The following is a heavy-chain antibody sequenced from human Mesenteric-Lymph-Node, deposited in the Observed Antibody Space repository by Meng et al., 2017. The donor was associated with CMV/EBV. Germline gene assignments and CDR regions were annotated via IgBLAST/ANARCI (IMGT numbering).Heavy chain of an antibody. CDR3: ATGTAHDVQYYYFGMDV. J-gene: IGHJ6*02. CDR1: GGTFSSYA. D-gene: IGHD1-14*01. Sequence: SVKVSCKASGGTFSSYAISWVRQAPGQGLEWMGGILPITGMANYAQKFQGRVTITADKSTTTAYMEVSSLRSEDTAVYYCATGTAHDVQYYYFGMDVWGQGTAVTVSS. CDR2: ILPITGMA. V-gene: IGHV1-69*10.